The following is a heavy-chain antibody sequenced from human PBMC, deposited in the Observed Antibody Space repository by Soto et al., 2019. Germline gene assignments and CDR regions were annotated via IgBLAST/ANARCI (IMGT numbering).Heavy chain of an antibody. CDR2: LSDSGST. J-gene: IGHJ4*02. D-gene: IGHD2-2*01. Sequence: EVQLLESGGVLVQPGGSLRLSCAASELTFRNYPLNWFRQAPGRGLRGVSTLSDSGSTYYADSVKGRFTISRDNSKNTLYLQMSSLRAEDTALYFCAKGVAGPHCTRTSCLFYFDYWGQGTLVTVSS. V-gene: IGHV3-23*01. CDR3: AKGVAGPHCTRTSCLFYFDY. CDR1: ELTFRNYP.